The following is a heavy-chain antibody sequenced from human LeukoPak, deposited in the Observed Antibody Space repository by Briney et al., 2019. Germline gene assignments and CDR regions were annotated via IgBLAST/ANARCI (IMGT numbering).Heavy chain of an antibody. CDR3: AKMQARDGMDV. J-gene: IGHJ6*02. CDR2: ISYDGSNK. V-gene: IGHV3-30*18. Sequence: GGSLRLSCAASGFTFSSYGMHWVRQAPGKGLEWVAVISYDGSNKYYADSVKGRFTISRDSSKNTLYLQMNSLRAEDTAVYYCAKMQARDGMDVWGQGTTVTVSS. CDR1: GFTFSSYG.